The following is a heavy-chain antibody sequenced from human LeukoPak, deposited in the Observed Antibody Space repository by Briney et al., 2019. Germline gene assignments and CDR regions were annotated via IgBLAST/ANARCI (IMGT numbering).Heavy chain of an antibody. CDR1: GYTFTSYG. V-gene: IGHV1-18*01. CDR2: ISAYNGNT. CDR3: ARDLVTTVTDPVGDY. Sequence: ASVKVSCKASGYTFTSYGISWVRQAPGQGLEWMGWISAYNGNTNYAQKLQGRVTMTTDTSTSTAYMELRSLRSDDTAVYYCARDLVTTVTDPVGDYWGQGTLVTVSS. J-gene: IGHJ4*02. D-gene: IGHD4-17*01.